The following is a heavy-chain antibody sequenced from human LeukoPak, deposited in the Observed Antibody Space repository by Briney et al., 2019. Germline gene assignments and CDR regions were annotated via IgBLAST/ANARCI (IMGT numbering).Heavy chain of an antibody. CDR1: GYTFTSYG. D-gene: IGHD2-15*01. Sequence: GASVKVSCKASGYTFTSYGISWVRQAPGQGPEWMGWMNGGNGNTKYSQKFQGRITLIRDTSAATAYMELSSLRHDDLAVYYCARGRGTSGSNRDFYYYYYMDVWGKGTTVTVSS. V-gene: IGHV1-18*03. J-gene: IGHJ6*03. CDR2: MNGGNGNT. CDR3: ARGRGTSGSNRDFYYYYYMDV.